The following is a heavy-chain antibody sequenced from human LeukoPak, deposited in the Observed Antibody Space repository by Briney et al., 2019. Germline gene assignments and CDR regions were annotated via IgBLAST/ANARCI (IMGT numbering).Heavy chain of an antibody. V-gene: IGHV1-69*05. J-gene: IGHJ4*02. CDR1: GGTFSSYA. Sequence: SVKVSCKASGGTFSSYAISWVRQAPGQGLEWMGRIIPIFGTANYAQKFQGRVTITTDESTSTAYVELSSLRSEDTAVYYCARDGRWSGTAMGYWGQGTLVTVSS. D-gene: IGHD5-18*01. CDR3: ARDGRWSGTAMGY. CDR2: IIPIFGTA.